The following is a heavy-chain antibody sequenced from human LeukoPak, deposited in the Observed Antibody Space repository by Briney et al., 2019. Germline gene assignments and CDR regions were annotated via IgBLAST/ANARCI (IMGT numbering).Heavy chain of an antibody. CDR1: DASISSSSYY. CDR2: IYYSGNT. CDR3: ARSIAVPGRQGWELGKFDN. J-gene: IGHJ4*02. Sequence: PSETLSLTCTVSDASISSSSYYWGWIRQPPGKGLEWIGSIYYSGNTYYNPSLKSRVTISVDTSKNQFSLKLSSVTAADTAVYYCARSIAVPGRQGWELGKFDNWGQGTLVTVSS. V-gene: IGHV4-39*07. D-gene: IGHD6-19*01.